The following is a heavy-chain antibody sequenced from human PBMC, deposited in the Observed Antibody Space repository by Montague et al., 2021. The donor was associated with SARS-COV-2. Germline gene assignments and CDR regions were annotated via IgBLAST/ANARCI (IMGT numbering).Heavy chain of an antibody. J-gene: IGHJ6*02. D-gene: IGHD2-8*02. Sequence: PALVKPTQTLTLTCTFSGFSLSTSGMCVSWIRQPPGKALEWLALIDWEDDKYYNTSLKTRLTISKDTSKNQVVLTMTNMDPVDTATYYCARNSVGYWWRDDYGMDVWGQGTTVTVSS. CDR3: ARNSVGYWWRDDYGMDV. CDR1: GFSLSTSGMC. CDR2: IDWEDDK. V-gene: IGHV2-70*01.